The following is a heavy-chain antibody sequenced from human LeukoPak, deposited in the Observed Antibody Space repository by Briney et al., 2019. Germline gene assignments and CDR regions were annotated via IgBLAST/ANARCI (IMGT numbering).Heavy chain of an antibody. Sequence: AGGSLRLSCAASGFTFSSYAMSWVRQAPGKGLEWVSAISGSGGSTYYADSVKGRFTISRDNSKNTLYLQMNSLRAEDTAVYYCAKGGLGYCSSTSCYNPPFDYWGQGPLVTVSS. CDR3: AKGGLGYCSSTSCYNPPFDY. J-gene: IGHJ4*02. CDR1: GFTFSSYA. D-gene: IGHD2-2*01. V-gene: IGHV3-23*01. CDR2: ISGSGGST.